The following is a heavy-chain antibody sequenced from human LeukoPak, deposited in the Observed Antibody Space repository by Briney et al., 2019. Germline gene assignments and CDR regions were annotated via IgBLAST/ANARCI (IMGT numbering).Heavy chain of an antibody. CDR2: VYHSGSA. CDR1: AYSISSDYY. CDR3: ARSYRGSVDY. D-gene: IGHD2-21*01. Sequence: PSETLSLTCAVSAYSISSDYYWDWIRQPPGKGLEWIGSVYHSGSAYYNPSPKSRVTISVDTSKNQFSLKLSSVTAADTAVYYCARSYRGSVDYWGQGTLVTVSS. J-gene: IGHJ4*02. V-gene: IGHV4-38-2*01.